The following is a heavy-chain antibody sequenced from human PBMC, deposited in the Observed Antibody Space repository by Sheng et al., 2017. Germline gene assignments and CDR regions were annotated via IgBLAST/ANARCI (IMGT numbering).Heavy chain of an antibody. D-gene: IGHD3-3*01. CDR1: GGTFSSYA. CDR2: IIPILGIA. J-gene: IGHJ3*02. V-gene: IGHV1-69*04. CDR3: ARELGKQITYYDFWSGYSYAFDI. Sequence: QVQLVQSGAEVKKPGSSVKVSCKASGGTFSSYAISWVRQAPGQGLEWMGGIIPILGIANYAQKFQGRVTITADKSTSTAYMELSSLRSEDTAVYYCARELGKQITYYDFWSGYSYAFDIWGQGTMVTVSS.